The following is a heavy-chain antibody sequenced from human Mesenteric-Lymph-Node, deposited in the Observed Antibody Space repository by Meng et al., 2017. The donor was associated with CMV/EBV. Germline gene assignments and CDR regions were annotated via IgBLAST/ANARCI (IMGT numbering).Heavy chain of an antibody. Sequence: GESLKISCAASGFTFSNYAMSWVRQAPGKGLEWVSGITTSGGSTYYADSVKGRFIISRDNSKNTLYLQMESLRAEDTAVYYCAKDFEQPAFDYFDYWGQGTLVTVSS. CDR1: GFTFSNYA. V-gene: IGHV3-23*01. CDR2: ITTSGGST. D-gene: IGHD6-13*01. CDR3: AKDFEQPAFDYFDY. J-gene: IGHJ4*02.